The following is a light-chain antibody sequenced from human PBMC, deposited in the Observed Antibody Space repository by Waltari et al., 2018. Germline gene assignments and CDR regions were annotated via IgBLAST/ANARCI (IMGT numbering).Light chain of an antibody. Sequence: QSALTQPASVSGSPGQSIPISCTGTNSDVGGYNYVSWYQHHPGKDPKLMIYEVSYRPSGVSNRFSGSKSGNTASLTISGLQAEDESDYYCSSYTSSSTWVFGGGTKVTVL. CDR1: NSDVGGYNY. CDR3: SSYTSSSTWV. V-gene: IGLV2-14*01. J-gene: IGLJ3*02. CDR2: EVS.